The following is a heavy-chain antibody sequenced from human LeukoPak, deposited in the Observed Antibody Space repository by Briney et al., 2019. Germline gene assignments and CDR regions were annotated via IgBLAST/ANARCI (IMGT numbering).Heavy chain of an antibody. V-gene: IGHV4-34*01. CDR2: INHSRST. CDR3: ARGAPGDYYDSSGYYYAYFDY. Sequence: SETLSLTCAVYGGSFSGYYWSWIRQPPGKGLEWIGEINHSRSTNYNPSLKSRVTISVDTSKNQFSLKLSSVTAADTAVYYCARGAPGDYYDSSGYYYAYFDYWGQGTLVTVSS. D-gene: IGHD3-22*01. J-gene: IGHJ4*02. CDR1: GGSFSGYY.